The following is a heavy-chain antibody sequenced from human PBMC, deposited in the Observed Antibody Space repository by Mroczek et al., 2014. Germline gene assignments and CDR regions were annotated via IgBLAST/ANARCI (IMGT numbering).Heavy chain of an antibody. CDR2: IYYMGGT. J-gene: IGHJ5*02. CDR1: VAPSVVTT. CDR3: ARDSYCSSTSCYPENWFDP. D-gene: IGHD2-2*01. V-gene: IGHV4-59*01. Sequence: QVQLVESGPRTGRSLRXPCPSPALSLVAPSVVTTGAGSGSPQGRGLEWIGYIYYMGGTNYNPSLKSRVTISVDTSKNQFSLKLSSVTAADTAVYYCARDSYCSSTSCYPENWFDPWGQGTLVTVSS.